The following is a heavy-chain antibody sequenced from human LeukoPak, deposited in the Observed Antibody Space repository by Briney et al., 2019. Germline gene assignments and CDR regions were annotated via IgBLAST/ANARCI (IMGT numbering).Heavy chain of an antibody. CDR2: INHSGST. Sequence: PSETLSLTCAVYGGSFSGYYWSWIRQPPGKGLEWIGEINHSGSTNYNPSLKSRVTISVDTSKNQFSLKLSSVTAADTAVYYCARGPQHYYGSGSYSFGSFDYWGQGTLVTVSS. J-gene: IGHJ4*02. CDR1: GGSFSGYY. CDR3: ARGPQHYYGSGSYSFGSFDY. V-gene: IGHV4-34*01. D-gene: IGHD3-10*01.